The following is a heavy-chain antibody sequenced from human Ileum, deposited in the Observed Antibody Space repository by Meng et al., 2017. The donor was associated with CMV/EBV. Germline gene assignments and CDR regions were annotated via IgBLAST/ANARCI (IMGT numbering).Heavy chain of an antibody. J-gene: IGHJ4*02. CDR1: GFAFSTYA. CDR2: IDATSTWI. V-gene: IGHV3-21*01. CDR3: TRDLVAATAPNN. Sequence: SCAASGFAFSTYAMTWVRQAPGKGLEWVSTIDATSTWIYYADSVKGRFTISRDNAKNSLYLQMNSLRAEDTAVYYCTRDLVAATAPNNWGQGTLVTVSS. D-gene: IGHD1-26*01.